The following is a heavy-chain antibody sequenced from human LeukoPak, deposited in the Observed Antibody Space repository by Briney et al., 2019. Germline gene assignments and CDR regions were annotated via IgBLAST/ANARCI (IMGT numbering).Heavy chain of an antibody. CDR1: GYSFTDYY. V-gene: IGHV1-2*02. J-gene: IGHJ4*02. CDR3: ARADDAYRSGYYSRPSYHFDC. Sequence: VASVKVSCKASGYSFTDYYLHWVRQAPGQGLEWMGWINPISGGTQFAQKFQGRVTMTRDTSMRTAYMELSRLTSDDTAVYSCARADDAYRSGYYSRPSYHFDCWGQGTLVTVSS. CDR2: INPISGGT. D-gene: IGHD3-22*01.